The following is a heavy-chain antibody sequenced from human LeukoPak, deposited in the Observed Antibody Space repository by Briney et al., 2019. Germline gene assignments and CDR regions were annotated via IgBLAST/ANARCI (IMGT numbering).Heavy chain of an antibody. CDR3: AKDIDSEYSSSGIDY. J-gene: IGHJ4*02. D-gene: IGHD6-6*01. V-gene: IGHV3-9*01. CDR2: SWNSGSI. Sequence: SWNSGSIGYADSVKGRFTISRDNAKNSLYLQMNSLRAEDTALYYCAKDIDSEYSSSGIDYWGQGTLVTVSS.